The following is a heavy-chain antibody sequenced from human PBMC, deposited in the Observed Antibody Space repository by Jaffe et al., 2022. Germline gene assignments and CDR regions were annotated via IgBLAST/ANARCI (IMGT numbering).Heavy chain of an antibody. D-gene: IGHD4-17*01. Sequence: QVQLQESGPGLVKPSETLSLTCTVSGGSISSYYWSWIRQPPGKGLEWIGYIYYSGSTNYNPSLKSRVTISVDTSKNQFSLKLSSVTAADTAVYYCARVIQTLGPYGDYVGYYFDYWGQGTLVTVSS. CDR1: GGSISSYY. V-gene: IGHV4-59*01. CDR3: ARVIQTLGPYGDYVGYYFDY. J-gene: IGHJ4*02. CDR2: IYYSGST.